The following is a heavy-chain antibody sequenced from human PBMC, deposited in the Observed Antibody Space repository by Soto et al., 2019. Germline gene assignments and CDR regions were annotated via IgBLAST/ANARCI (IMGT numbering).Heavy chain of an antibody. D-gene: IGHD3-22*01. CDR2: IYYSGST. CDR1: GDSISSSTYF. J-gene: IGHJ4*02. Sequence: SETLSLTCTVSGDSISSSTYFWGWVRQPPGKGLEWIGIIYYSGSTNYNPSLKSRVTISVDTSKNHFSLKLSSVIAADTAVYYCARLGGFYQAFDSWGQGALVTVSS. V-gene: IGHV4-39*02. CDR3: ARLGGFYQAFDS.